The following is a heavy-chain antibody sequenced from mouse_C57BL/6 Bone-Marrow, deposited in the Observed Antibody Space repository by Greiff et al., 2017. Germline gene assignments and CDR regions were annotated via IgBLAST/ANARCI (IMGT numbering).Heavy chain of an antibody. J-gene: IGHJ2*01. CDR3: ARGQLKDY. CDR2: IYPGDGDT. V-gene: IGHV1-82*01. D-gene: IGHD3-2*02. Sequence: QVQLQQSGPELVKPGASVKISCKASGYAFSSSGMNWVKQRPGKGLEWIGRIYPGDGDTKYNGKFKGKATLTADNSASTAYMQLSILTSEDSAVYFCARGQLKDYWGQGTTLTVSS. CDR1: GYAFSSSG.